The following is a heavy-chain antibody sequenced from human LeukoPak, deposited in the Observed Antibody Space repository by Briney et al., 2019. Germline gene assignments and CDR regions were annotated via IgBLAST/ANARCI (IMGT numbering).Heavy chain of an antibody. V-gene: IGHV3-11*05. CDR3: ARDLLRYGSGSYYGY. CDR2: ISSSSSYT. D-gene: IGHD3-10*01. Sequence: GGSQRLSCAASGFTFSDYYMSWIRQAPGKGLEWVSYISSSSSYTNYADSVKGRFTISRDNAKNSLYLQMNSLRAEDTAVYYCARDLLRYGSGSYYGYWGQGTLVTVSS. CDR1: GFTFSDYY. J-gene: IGHJ4*02.